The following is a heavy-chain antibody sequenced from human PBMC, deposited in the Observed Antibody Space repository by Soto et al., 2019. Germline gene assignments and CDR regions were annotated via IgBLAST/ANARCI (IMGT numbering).Heavy chain of an antibody. Sequence: GGSLRLSCAASGFTFSTYAMHWVRQAPGKGLEWVAVISYDGSNKYYADSVKGRFTISRDHSKNTLYLQLDSLRAEDTAVYYCARDKIQFTTGDSGFDYWGQGTLVPVSS. CDR3: ARDKIQFTTGDSGFDY. D-gene: IGHD7-27*01. V-gene: IGHV3-30-3*01. CDR2: ISYDGSNK. J-gene: IGHJ4*02. CDR1: GFTFSTYA.